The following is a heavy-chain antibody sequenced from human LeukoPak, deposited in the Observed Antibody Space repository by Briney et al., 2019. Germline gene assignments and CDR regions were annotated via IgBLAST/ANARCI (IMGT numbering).Heavy chain of an antibody. CDR3: AREISDYASAY. D-gene: IGHD4-17*01. Sequence: ASVKVSCKASGYPFTGYYIHWVRPAPGQGLEWMGWINPNSGGTNYAQKFQGRVTMTSDTSITTAYMDLSRLTSDDTAVYYCAREISDYASAYWGQGTLVTVSS. CDR1: GYPFTGYY. CDR2: INPNSGGT. V-gene: IGHV1-2*02. J-gene: IGHJ4*02.